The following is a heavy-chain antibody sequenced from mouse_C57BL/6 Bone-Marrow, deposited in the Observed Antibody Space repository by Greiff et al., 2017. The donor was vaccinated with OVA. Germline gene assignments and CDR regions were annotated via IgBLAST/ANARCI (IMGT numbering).Heavy chain of an antibody. V-gene: IGHV5-9-1*02. J-gene: IGHJ4*01. Sequence: EVKVVESGEGLVKPGGSLKLSCAASGFTFSSYAMSWVRQTPEKRLEWVAYISSGGDYIYYADTVKGRFTISRDNARNTLYLQMRSLKSEDTDMYYCTRDSTPYAMDYGGQGTSVTVSS. CDR3: TRDSTPYAMDY. CDR1: GFTFSSYA. CDR2: ISSGGDYI. D-gene: IGHD2-5*01.